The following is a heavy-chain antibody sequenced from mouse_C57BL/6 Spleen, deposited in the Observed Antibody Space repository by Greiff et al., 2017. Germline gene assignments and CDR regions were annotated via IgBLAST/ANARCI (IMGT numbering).Heavy chain of an antibody. V-gene: IGHV1-15*01. J-gene: IGHJ3*01. CDR2: IDPETGGT. D-gene: IGHD2-5*01. Sequence: VQLQQSGAELVRPGASVTLSCKASGYTFTDYEMHWVKQTPVHGLEWIGAIDPETGGTAYNQKFKGKAILTADKSSSTAYMELRSLTSEDSAVYYCTRSNFFAYWGQGTLVTGSA. CDR1: GYTFTDYE. CDR3: TRSNFFAY.